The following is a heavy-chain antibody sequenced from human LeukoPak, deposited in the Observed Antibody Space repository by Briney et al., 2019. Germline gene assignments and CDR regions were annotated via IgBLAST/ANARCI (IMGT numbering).Heavy chain of an antibody. CDR2: IKEDGIEK. V-gene: IGHV3-7*03. D-gene: IGHD3-10*01. CDR1: GFTFNNYW. Sequence: PGGPLRLSCAASGFTFNNYWMHWVRQAPGKGLEWLANIKEDGIEKHYMDSVKGRFTISRDNAKNSLYLQMNSLRAEDTAIYYCSRGQPFGSSWGQGTLVTVSS. CDR3: SRGQPFGSS. J-gene: IGHJ5*02.